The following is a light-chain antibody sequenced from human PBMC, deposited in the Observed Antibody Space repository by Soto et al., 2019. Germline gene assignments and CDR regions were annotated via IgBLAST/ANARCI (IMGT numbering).Light chain of an antibody. CDR1: QSFDSN. CDR2: GAS. V-gene: IGKV3D-15*01. J-gene: IGKJ4*01. CDR3: QPYNNWPLN. Sequence: IVMSQSPATLSVTPGDGATLSCMASQSFDSNSPWYQQKPGHTPRRLMYGASTRPTCIPARFSGSGSGTEFTPTINSLQSEDFAVYYCQPYNNWPLNFGGGTKEDIK.